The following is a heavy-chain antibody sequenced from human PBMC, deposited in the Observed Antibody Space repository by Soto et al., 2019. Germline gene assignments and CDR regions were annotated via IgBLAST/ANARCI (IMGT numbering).Heavy chain of an antibody. Sequence: ASVKVSCKASGYTFTSYDINWVRQATGQGLEWMGWMNPNSGNTGYAQKFQGRVTMTRNTSISTAYMELSSLRSEDTAVYYCARGHYDILTGYYPKGPEPDYWSQGTLVTVSS. CDR3: ARGHYDILTGYYPKGPEPDY. J-gene: IGHJ4*02. CDR2: MNPNSGNT. D-gene: IGHD3-9*01. V-gene: IGHV1-8*01. CDR1: GYTFTSYD.